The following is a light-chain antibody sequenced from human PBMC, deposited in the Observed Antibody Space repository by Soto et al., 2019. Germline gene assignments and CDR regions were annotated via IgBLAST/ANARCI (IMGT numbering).Light chain of an antibody. Sequence: QSVLTQPPSVSGAPGQRVIISCAGSISNIGAGYDVHWYQHLPGTTPKLLIYSNINRPSGVPDRFSGTKSRTSASLAITGLQPEDEADYFCQSYDNSLAGSKVFGGGTKLTVL. J-gene: IGLJ2*01. CDR1: ISNIGAGYD. V-gene: IGLV1-40*01. CDR2: SNI. CDR3: QSYDNSLAGSKV.